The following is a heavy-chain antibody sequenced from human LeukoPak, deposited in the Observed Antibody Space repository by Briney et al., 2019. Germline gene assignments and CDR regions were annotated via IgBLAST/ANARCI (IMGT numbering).Heavy chain of an antibody. CDR2: IYHSGST. CDR3: ARAAAVTGQFEF. CDR1: GGSISSGGYS. Sequence: SQTLSLTCAVSGGSISSGGYSWSWIRQPPGKGLEWIGYIYHSGSTYYNPSLKSRVTISVDRSKNQFSLKLSSVTAADTAFYYCARAAAVTGQFEFWGQGTLVTVSS. V-gene: IGHV4-30-2*01. J-gene: IGHJ4*02. D-gene: IGHD6-19*01.